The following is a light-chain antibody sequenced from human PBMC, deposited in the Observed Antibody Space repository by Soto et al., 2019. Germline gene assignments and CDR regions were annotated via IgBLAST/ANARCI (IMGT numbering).Light chain of an antibody. V-gene: IGKV3-11*01. CDR1: QNVSSY. CDR3: QQRINWPLT. Sequence: EIVLTQSPATLSLSPGERATISSRASQNVSSYLAWYQQKPGQAPRLLIYDASNRATGIPARFSGSGSGTDFTLTISSLGPEDFAVYYCQQRINWPLTFGGGTKV. J-gene: IGKJ4*01. CDR2: DAS.